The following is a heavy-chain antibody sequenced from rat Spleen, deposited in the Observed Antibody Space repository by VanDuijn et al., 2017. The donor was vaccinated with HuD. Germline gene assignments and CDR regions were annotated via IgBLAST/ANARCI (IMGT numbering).Heavy chain of an antibody. D-gene: IGHD4-3*01. J-gene: IGHJ2*01. Sequence: VQLKESGPGLVQPSQTLSLTCTVSGFSLTDYSVHWVRQPPGKGLEWMGVVWNGGNTAYNSALKSRLSISRDTSKSQVFLKMNSLQSEDTAIYYCSGPGVDHWGQGVMVTVSS. CDR2: VWNGGNT. CDR1: GFSLTDYS. CDR3: SGPGVDH. V-gene: IGHV2S63*01.